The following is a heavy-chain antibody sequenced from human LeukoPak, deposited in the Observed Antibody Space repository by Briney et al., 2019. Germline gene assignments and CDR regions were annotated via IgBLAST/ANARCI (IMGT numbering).Heavy chain of an antibody. J-gene: IGHJ4*02. CDR2: ISDDGNNE. CDR3: AREGRWVQLRAFGY. D-gene: IGHD5-24*01. V-gene: IGHV3-30*09. Sequence: PGGSLRLSCAASGLPFSAYAMHWVRQAPGKGLEWLAVISDDGNNENVADSVKGRFAISRDNSKNTVFLQMDGLRAEDTAVYYCAREGRWVQLRAFGYWGQGTLVTVSS. CDR1: GLPFSAYA.